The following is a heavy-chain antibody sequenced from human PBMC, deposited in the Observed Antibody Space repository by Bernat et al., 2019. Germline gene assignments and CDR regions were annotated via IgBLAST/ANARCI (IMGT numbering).Heavy chain of an antibody. J-gene: IGHJ4*02. CDR3: AREGYCSGGSCYDPPYFDY. CDR2: IYTSGST. CDR1: GGSISSGSYY. V-gene: IGHV4-61*02. D-gene: IGHD2-15*01. Sequence: QVQLQESGPGLVKPSQTLSLTCTVSGGSISSGSYYWSWIRQPAGKGLEWIGRIYTSGSTNYNPSPKSRVTISVDTSKNQFSLKLSSVTAADTAVYYCAREGYCSGGSCYDPPYFDYWGQGTLVTVSS.